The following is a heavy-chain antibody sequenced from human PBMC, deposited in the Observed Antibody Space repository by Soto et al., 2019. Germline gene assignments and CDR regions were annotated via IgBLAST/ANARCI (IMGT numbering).Heavy chain of an antibody. V-gene: IGHV4-31*03. Sequence: TVSGGSISSGGYYWSWIRQHPGKGLEWIGYIYYSGSTYYNPSLKSRVTISVDTSKNQFSLKLSSVTAADTAVYYCARAKYYYDSSGYYGPDAFDIWGQGTMVTVSS. J-gene: IGHJ3*02. D-gene: IGHD3-22*01. CDR3: ARAKYYYDSSGYYGPDAFDI. CDR2: IYYSGST. CDR1: GGSISSGGYY.